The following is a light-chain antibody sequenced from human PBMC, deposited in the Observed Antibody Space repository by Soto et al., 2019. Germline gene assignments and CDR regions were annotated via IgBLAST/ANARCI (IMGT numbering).Light chain of an antibody. J-gene: IGKJ4*01. Sequence: DVQMTQSPSSLSASVGDRVTITCRASQGIAPYLAWFQQKPGKVPRLLIYATSTLQSGVPSRFSGSGSGTDFTLTISSLQPEDVATYYSQKYNSAPLTFGGGTKVHIK. V-gene: IGKV1-27*01. CDR2: ATS. CDR1: QGIAPY. CDR3: QKYNSAPLT.